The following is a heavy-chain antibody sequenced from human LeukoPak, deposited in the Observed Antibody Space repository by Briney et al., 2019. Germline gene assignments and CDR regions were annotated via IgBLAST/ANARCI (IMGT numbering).Heavy chain of an antibody. V-gene: IGHV3-23*01. CDR2: IVASGGST. Sequence: GGSLGLSCAASGFTFSSYAMNWVRQAPGEGLEWVSAIVASGGSTFYADSVKGRFTISRDNFENTLYLQMNSLRAEDTAVYFCAKISTVTDNFGHWGQGTLVTVSS. D-gene: IGHD4-17*01. J-gene: IGHJ4*02. CDR1: GFTFSSYA. CDR3: AKISTVTDNFGH.